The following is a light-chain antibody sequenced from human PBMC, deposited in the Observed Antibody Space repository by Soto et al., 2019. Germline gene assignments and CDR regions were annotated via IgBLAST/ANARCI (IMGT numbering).Light chain of an antibody. CDR3: SLYKTDSKYV. CDR2: EVN. V-gene: IGLV2-18*01. CDR1: SSDFNNYNR. Sequence: QSALTQPPSVSGSPGQSVTISCTGTSSDFNNYNRVSWYQRPPGTGPKLIIFEVNNRPSGVPDRFSGSKSGNTASLTISGLQAEDEGEYYCSLYKTDSKYVFGPGTKVTVL. J-gene: IGLJ1*01.